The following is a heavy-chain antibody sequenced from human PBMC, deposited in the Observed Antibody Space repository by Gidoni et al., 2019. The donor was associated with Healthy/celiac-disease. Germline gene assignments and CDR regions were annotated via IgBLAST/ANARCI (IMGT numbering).Heavy chain of an antibody. V-gene: IGHV3-66*02. J-gene: IGHJ6*02. CDR3: ARSSGLFGSYYEFYYYGMDV. CDR2: IYSGGST. CDR1: GFTVSSNY. Sequence: EVQLVESGGGLVQPGGSLRLSWAASGFTVSSNYMSWVRQAPGKGLEWVSVIYSGGSTYYAASVKGRFTISRDNSKNTLYLQMNSLRAEDTAVYYCARSSGLFGSYYEFYYYGMDVWGQGTTVTVSS. D-gene: IGHD1-26*01.